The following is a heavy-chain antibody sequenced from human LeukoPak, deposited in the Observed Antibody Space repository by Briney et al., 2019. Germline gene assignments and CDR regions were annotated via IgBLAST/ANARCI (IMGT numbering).Heavy chain of an antibody. D-gene: IGHD3-22*01. CDR2: IIPILGIA. J-gene: IGHJ4*02. CDR3: ARARAGDYYDSSGYYSFDY. V-gene: IGHV1-69*04. Sequence: GASVKVSCKASGYTFTSYGISWVRQAPGQGLEWMGRIIPILGIANYAQKFQGRVTITADKSTSTAYMGLSSLRSEDTAVYYCARARAGDYYDSSGYYSFDYWGQGTLVTVSS. CDR1: GYTFTSYG.